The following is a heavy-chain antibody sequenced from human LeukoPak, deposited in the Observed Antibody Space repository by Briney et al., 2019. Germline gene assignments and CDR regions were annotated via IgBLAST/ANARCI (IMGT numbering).Heavy chain of an antibody. CDR2: MNPNSGRR. Sequence: ASVKVSCKASGYIFINYDINWVRQAPGHGREWMGLMNPNSGRRVYAQKFQGRVTMTRNSSINTAYMELTSLRSDDRAVYYCARGLRSDYWGQGTLVTVSS. D-gene: IGHD3-16*02. CDR3: ARGLRSDY. V-gene: IGHV1-8*01. CDR1: GYIFINYD. J-gene: IGHJ4*02.